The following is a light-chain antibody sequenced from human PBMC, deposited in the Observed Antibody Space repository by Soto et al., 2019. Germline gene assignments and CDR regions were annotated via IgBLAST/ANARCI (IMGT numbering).Light chain of an antibody. V-gene: IGKV1-5*03. CDR2: KAS. J-gene: IGKJ1*01. CDR3: QQYNSSPT. Sequence: DIQMTQSPSTLSASVGDRVTITCRASQSIRSWLAWYQQKPGKAPKLLIYKASSLESGVPSRFSGCGSGTEFTLTISSLQPDDFATYYCQQYNSSPTFGQGTKVEIK. CDR1: QSIRSW.